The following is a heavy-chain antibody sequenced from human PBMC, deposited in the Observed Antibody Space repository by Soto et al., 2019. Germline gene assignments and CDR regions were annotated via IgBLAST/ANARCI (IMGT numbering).Heavy chain of an antibody. D-gene: IGHD3-10*01. Sequence: PSETLSLTCTVSGGSISSYYWSWIRQPPGKGLEWIGYIYYSGSTNYNPSLKSRVTISVDTSKNQFSLKLSSVTAADTAVYYCARYLDGSGSYYPGYYYYYYYMDVWGKGTTVTVSS. CDR1: GGSISSYY. V-gene: IGHV4-59*01. CDR3: ARYLDGSGSYYPGYYYYYYYMDV. J-gene: IGHJ6*03. CDR2: IYYSGST.